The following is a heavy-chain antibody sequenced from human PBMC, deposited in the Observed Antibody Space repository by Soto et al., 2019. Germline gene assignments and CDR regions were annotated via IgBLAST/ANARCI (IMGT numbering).Heavy chain of an antibody. Sequence: PGGSLRLSCTASGFPFNNYYMTWVRQASGKGLEWVASIKEDGNEKYYADSVKGRFTISRDNAKNSMSLQMNSLGVEDAAVYFCTRGAGGWNYYYAMDARGPGATVTVSS. V-gene: IGHV3-7*03. J-gene: IGHJ6*02. CDR1: GFPFNNYY. D-gene: IGHD6-19*01. CDR3: TRGAGGWNYYYAMDA. CDR2: IKEDGNEK.